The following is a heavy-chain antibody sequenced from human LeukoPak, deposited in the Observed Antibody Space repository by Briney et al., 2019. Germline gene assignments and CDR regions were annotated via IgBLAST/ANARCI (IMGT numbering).Heavy chain of an antibody. Sequence: GGSLRLSCAASGFTFSDFWMTWVRQTPGKGLEWVANIKEDGTEKNLVDSVKGRFTISRDNTKNLLFLEMNNLRGDDTAIYYCVRESRPGGAMGLYHNLDYWGQGTLVAVSS. V-gene: IGHV3-7*01. CDR2: IKEDGTEK. J-gene: IGHJ4*02. D-gene: IGHD1-1*01. CDR3: VRESRPGGAMGLYHNLDY. CDR1: GFTFSDFW.